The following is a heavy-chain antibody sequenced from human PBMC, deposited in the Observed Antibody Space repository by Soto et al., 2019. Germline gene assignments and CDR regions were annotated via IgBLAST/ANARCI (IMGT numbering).Heavy chain of an antibody. J-gene: IGHJ6*02. D-gene: IGHD4-17*01. CDR2: MNPNSGNT. Sequence: ASVKVSCKASGYTFTSYDINWVRQATGQGLEWMGWMNPNSGNTGYAQKFQGRVTMTRNTSISTAYMELSSLRSEDTAVYYCARASSDYGDYRSDYYYYGMDVWGQGTTVTVSS. V-gene: IGHV1-8*01. CDR1: GYTFTSYD. CDR3: ARASSDYGDYRSDYYYYGMDV.